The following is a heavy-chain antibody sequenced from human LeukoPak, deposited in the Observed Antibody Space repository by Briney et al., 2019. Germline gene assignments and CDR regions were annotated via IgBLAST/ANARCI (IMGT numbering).Heavy chain of an antibody. CDR2: ITSNGGRT. J-gene: IGHJ4*02. D-gene: IGHD3-10*01. CDR3: ARGAASGGYDY. CDR1: GFILSDYD. V-gene: IGHV3-64*01. Sequence: GGSLRLSCAASGFILSDYDVHWVRQAPGKGLEFVSAITSNGGRTFYANSVKGRFTTSRDNSKNALYLQMDSLRADDMAVYYCARGAASGGYDYWGQGALVTVSS.